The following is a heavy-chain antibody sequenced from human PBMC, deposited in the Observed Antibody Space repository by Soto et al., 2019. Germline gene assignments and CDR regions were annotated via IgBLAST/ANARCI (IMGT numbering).Heavy chain of an antibody. V-gene: IGHV3-74*01. D-gene: IGHD6-13*01. Sequence: GGSLRLSCAASGFTFSSYWMHWVRQAPGKGLVWVSRINSDGSSTSYADSVKGRFTISRDNAKNTLYLQMNSLRAEDTAVYYCARNRGAYSSSWPPGDWFDPWGQGTLVTVSS. CDR2: INSDGSST. J-gene: IGHJ5*02. CDR1: GFTFSSYW. CDR3: ARNRGAYSSSWPPGDWFDP.